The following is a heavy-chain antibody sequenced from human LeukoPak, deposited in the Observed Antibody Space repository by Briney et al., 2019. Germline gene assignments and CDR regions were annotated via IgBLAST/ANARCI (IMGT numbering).Heavy chain of an antibody. CDR1: GGSISSYY. V-gene: IGHV4-59*08. J-gene: IGHJ4*02. CDR3: ASWFHYFDY. Sequence: SEPVPLTCTVSGGSISSYYLSWLRQPPGKGLAWIGYIYYSGCTNYTPSLKSRVTISVDTSKNQFSLKLSSVTAADTAVYYCASWFHYFDYWGQGTLVTVSS. CDR2: IYYSGCT. D-gene: IGHD3-10*01.